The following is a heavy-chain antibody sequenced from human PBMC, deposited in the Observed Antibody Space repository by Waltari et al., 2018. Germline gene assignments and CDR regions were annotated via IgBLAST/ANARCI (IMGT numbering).Heavy chain of an antibody. CDR2: IYPGDSDT. CDR1: GYSFTSYW. CDR3: ARDVWYQLLHYYYYYGMDV. D-gene: IGHD2-2*01. Sequence: EVQLVQSGAEVKKPGESLKISCKGSGYSFTSYWIGWVRQMPGKGLEWMGIIYPGDSDTRYSPSFQGQVTISADKSISTAYLQWSSLKASDTAMYYCARDVWYQLLHYYYYYGMDVWGQGTTVTVSS. V-gene: IGHV5-51*01. J-gene: IGHJ6*02.